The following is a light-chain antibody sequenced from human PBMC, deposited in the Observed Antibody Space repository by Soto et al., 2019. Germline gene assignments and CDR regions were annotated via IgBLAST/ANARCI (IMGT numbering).Light chain of an antibody. V-gene: IGKV1-5*01. CDR3: QEADSFPLIT. J-gene: IGKJ5*01. CDR1: QNIGRW. CDR2: HAS. Sequence: DIQMTQSPSTLSASIGDRVTISCRASQNIGRWLAWYQQKPGTAPNLLIYHASNLRGGVPSRFSGGGSGTEFTLTISSLQPEDFATYSCQEADSFPLITFGQGTRLEIK.